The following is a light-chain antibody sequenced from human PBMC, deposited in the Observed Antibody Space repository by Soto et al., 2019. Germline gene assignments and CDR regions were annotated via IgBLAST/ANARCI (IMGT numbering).Light chain of an antibody. Sequence: DIQMTQSPSSLSASVGDRVTITCRASQGISNYLAWYQQKPGKVPKLLIYAASTLQSAVPSRFSGSGSGTDFTLSISSLQPEDVATYYCQKYNSALQFTFGHGTKVDIK. CDR3: QKYNSALQFT. V-gene: IGKV1-27*01. CDR1: QGISNY. J-gene: IGKJ3*01. CDR2: AAS.